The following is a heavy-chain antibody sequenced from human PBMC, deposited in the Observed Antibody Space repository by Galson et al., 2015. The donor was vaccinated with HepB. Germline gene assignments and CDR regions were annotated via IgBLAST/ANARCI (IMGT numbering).Heavy chain of an antibody. CDR3: TRLLGYCSGGSCYPHDY. CDR2: IRSKANSYAT. V-gene: IGHV3-73*01. D-gene: IGHD2-15*01. CDR1: GFTFSGSA. Sequence: SLRLSCAASGFTFSGSAMHWVRQASGKGLEWVGRIRSKANSYATAYAASVKGRFTISRDDSKNTTYLQMNSLKTEDTAVYYCTRLLGYCSGGSCYPHDYWGQGTLVTVSS. J-gene: IGHJ4*02.